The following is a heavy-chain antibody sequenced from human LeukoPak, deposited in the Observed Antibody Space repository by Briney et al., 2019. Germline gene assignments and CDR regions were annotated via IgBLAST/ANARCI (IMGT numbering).Heavy chain of an antibody. CDR1: GFTFSNAW. Sequence: PGGSLRLSCAASGFTFSNAWMPWVGPAPWKGLEWVGLIKTKADGGPTDHAPPVRGRFTISRHDSKNTLYLQMNSLKTEDTALYYWTTFFWSSYYSEYYYYYMDVWGKGTTVTVSS. V-gene: IGHV3-15*01. CDR2: IKTKADGGPT. J-gene: IGHJ6*03. D-gene: IGHD3-3*01. CDR3: TTFFWSSYYSEYYYYYMDV.